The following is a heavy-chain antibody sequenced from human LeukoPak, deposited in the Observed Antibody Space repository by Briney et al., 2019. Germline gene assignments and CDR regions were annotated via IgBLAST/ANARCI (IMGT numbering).Heavy chain of an antibody. CDR3: ARGNYYDSSGYPYYMDV. Sequence: GGSLRLSCAASGFTFSSYTMTWVRQAPGKGLEWVSSISSSSSYIYFADSVKGRFTISRDNAKNSLYLQMNSLRAEDTAVYYCARGNYYDSSGYPYYMDVWGKGTTVTISS. CDR1: GFTFSSYT. CDR2: ISSSSSYI. J-gene: IGHJ6*03. V-gene: IGHV3-21*01. D-gene: IGHD3-22*01.